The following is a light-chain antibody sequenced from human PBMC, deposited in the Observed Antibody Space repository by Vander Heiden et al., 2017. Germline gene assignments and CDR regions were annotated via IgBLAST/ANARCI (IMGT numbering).Light chain of an antibody. CDR1: NIGSKS. V-gene: IGLV3-21*02. CDR3: QVWDSTSGHVV. J-gene: IGLJ2*01. CDR2: DDN. Sequence: SYVLTQPPSVSVAPGQTARITCGGDNIGSKSVHWYQQKTGQAPVLVVHDDNFRPSGIPERVSGSKSGNTATLIINRVEAGDEADYYCQVWDSTSGHVVFGGGTKLTVL.